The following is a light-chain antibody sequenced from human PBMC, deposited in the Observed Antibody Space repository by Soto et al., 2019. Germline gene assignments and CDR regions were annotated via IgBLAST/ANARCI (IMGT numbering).Light chain of an antibody. Sequence: EIVLTQSPATLSLSPGERATLSCRASQSVSSYLAWYQQKPGQAPRLLIYDASNTATGIPARFSGRWSGREFTLTISSLELEDFAVYYCQQRSSWPPITFGQGTRLEIK. V-gene: IGKV3-11*02. CDR1: QSVSSY. CDR2: DAS. J-gene: IGKJ5*01. CDR3: QQRSSWPPIT.